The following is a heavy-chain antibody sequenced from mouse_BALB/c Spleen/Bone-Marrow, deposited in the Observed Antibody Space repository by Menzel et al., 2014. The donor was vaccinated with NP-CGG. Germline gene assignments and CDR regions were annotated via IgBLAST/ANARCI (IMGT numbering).Heavy chain of an antibody. CDR1: GFSLTGYG. Sequence: VQLQQSGPGLVAPSQSLSITCTVSGFSLTGYGVHWVRQPPGKGLEWLGVIWAGGSTNYNSALMSRLGISKDNSKSQVFLKMNSLQTDDTAMYYCARDPVYDNYDAMDYWGQGTSVTVSS. CDR2: IWAGGST. V-gene: IGHV2-9*02. CDR3: ARDPVYDNYDAMDY. D-gene: IGHD2-3*01. J-gene: IGHJ4*01.